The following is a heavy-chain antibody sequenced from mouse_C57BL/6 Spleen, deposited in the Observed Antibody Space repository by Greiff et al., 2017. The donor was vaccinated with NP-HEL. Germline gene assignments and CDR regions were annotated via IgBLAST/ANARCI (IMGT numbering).Heavy chain of an antibody. J-gene: IGHJ2*01. CDR3: ARSGYDYGDY. CDR1: GYTFTDYY. V-gene: IGHV1-19*01. Sequence: EVQLQQSGPVLVKPGASVKMSCKASGYTFTDYYMNWVKQSHGKSLEWIGVINPYNGGTSYNQKFKGKATLTVDKSSSTAYMELNSLTSEDSAVYYCARSGYDYGDYWGKGTTLTVSS. CDR2: INPYNGGT. D-gene: IGHD2-4*01.